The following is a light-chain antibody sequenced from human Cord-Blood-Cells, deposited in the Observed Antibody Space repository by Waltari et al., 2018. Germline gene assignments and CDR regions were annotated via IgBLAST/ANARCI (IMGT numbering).Light chain of an antibody. J-gene: IGKJ3*01. Sequence: DIQMTQSPSSLSASVGARVTITCRASQSISSYLNCYQQKPGKAPKLLIYAASSLESGVPSRFSGSGSGTDFTLTISSLQPEDFATYYCQQSYSTPRTFGPGTKVDIK. CDR1: QSISSY. V-gene: IGKV1-39*01. CDR3: QQSYSTPRT. CDR2: AAS.